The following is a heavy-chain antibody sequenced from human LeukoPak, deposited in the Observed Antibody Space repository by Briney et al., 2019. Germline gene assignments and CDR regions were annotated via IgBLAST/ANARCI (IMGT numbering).Heavy chain of an antibody. CDR1: GFTFSSYG. CDR2: IWYDGSNK. CDR3: ARVFEDFSFRREFFDY. Sequence: GGSLRLSCAASGFTFSSYGMHWVRQAPGKGLEWVAVIWYDGSNKYYADSVKGRFTISRDNSKNTLYLQMNSLRAEDTAVYYCARVFEDFSFRREFFDYWGQGTLVTVSS. V-gene: IGHV3-33*01. D-gene: IGHD3-10*01. J-gene: IGHJ4*02.